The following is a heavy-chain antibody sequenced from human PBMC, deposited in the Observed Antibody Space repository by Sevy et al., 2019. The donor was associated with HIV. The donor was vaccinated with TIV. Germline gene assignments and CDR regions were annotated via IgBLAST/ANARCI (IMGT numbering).Heavy chain of an antibody. Sequence: SETLSLTCTVSGGSINSDHWNWIRQPPGKGLEWIGYVYYTGGTNHNPSLKNRVTISVDRTKNQFSLKLPSVTAADTAVYYCARRNDFDIWGQGTMVTVSS. J-gene: IGHJ3*02. CDR3: ARRNDFDI. CDR2: VYYTGGT. CDR1: GGSINSDH. V-gene: IGHV4-59*08.